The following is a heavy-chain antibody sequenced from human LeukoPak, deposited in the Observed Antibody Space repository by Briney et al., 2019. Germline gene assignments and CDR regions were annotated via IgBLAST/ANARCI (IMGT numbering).Heavy chain of an antibody. D-gene: IGHD3-22*01. V-gene: IGHV1-2*02. CDR1: GYTFTGYY. Sequence: GASVKVSCKASGYTFTGYYVHWVRQAPGQGLEWMGWINPSSGGTKYAQKFQGRVTMTGDTSTSTAYMELSRLRFDDTAVYFCAGRPDTSVVAIFDYWGQGTLVTISS. J-gene: IGHJ4*02. CDR3: AGRPDTSVVAIFDY. CDR2: INPSSGGT.